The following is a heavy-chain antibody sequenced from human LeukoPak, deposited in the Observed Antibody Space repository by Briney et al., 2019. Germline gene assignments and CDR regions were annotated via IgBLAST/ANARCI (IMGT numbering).Heavy chain of an antibody. V-gene: IGHV4-39*01. D-gene: IGHD1-1*01. CDR3: ARHRQDGYHFDY. J-gene: IGHJ4*02. CDR2: IYYSGSN. Sequence: SETLSLTCTVSGGTISSSSYYWGWLRQPPGKGLEWIGSIYYSGSNYYNPSLKSRVTISVDTSKNQFSLKLSSVTAADAAVYYCARHRQDGYHFDYWGQGTLVTVSS. CDR1: GGTISSSSYY.